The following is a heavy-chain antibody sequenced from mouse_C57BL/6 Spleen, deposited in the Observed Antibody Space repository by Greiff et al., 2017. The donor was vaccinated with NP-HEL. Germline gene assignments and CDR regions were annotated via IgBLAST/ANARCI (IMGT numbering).Heavy chain of an antibody. V-gene: IGHV5-9-1*02. J-gene: IGHJ1*03. D-gene: IGHD2-4*01. CDR2: ISSGGDYI. CDR1: GFTFSSYA. Sequence: EVKLMESGEGLVKPGGSLKLSCAASGFTFSSYAMSWVRQTPEQRLEWVAYISSGGDYIYYADTVKGRFTFSRDNSRNTLYLQMSSLKSKDTAMYYCTRGYDYEGYFDVWGTGTTVTVSS. CDR3: TRGYDYEGYFDV.